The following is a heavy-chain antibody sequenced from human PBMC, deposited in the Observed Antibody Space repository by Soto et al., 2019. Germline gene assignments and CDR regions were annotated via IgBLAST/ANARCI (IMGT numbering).Heavy chain of an antibody. Sequence: ESLKLSCTGSGYTFTDYWIGWVRQLPGKGLEWMGIIYPGDSDTRYSPSFQGHVTITVDKSTNTAYLQWNTLRASDTAMYYCAIKLEYSSSSSYYYYGMDVWGQGTTVTVSS. CDR3: AIKLEYSSSSSYYYYGMDV. CDR1: GYTFTDYW. D-gene: IGHD6-6*01. J-gene: IGHJ6*02. V-gene: IGHV5-51*01. CDR2: IYPGDSDT.